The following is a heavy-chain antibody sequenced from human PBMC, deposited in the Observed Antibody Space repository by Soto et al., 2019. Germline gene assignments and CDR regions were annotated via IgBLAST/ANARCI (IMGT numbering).Heavy chain of an antibody. CDR2: NYPGDSDT. Sequence: GEALKISWKGSGYSFTSYWIGWVRQMPGKGLEWMCINYPGDSDTRYSPSFQAQVTISANKSISTAYLQWSSLKASDTAMYYCARHHGEGDVWGQGTTVTVSS. D-gene: IGHD3-3*01. CDR1: GYSFTSYW. CDR3: ARHHGEGDV. V-gene: IGHV5-51*01. J-gene: IGHJ6*02.